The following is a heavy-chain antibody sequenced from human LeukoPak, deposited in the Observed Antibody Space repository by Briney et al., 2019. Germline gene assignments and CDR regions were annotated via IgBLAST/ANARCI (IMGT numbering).Heavy chain of an antibody. V-gene: IGHV3-21*01. Sequence: KSGGSLRLSCAASGFSFSSFSLNWVRQAPGKGLEWVSSISVGSSNMFYADSVKGRFTISRDNTKNSLYLQMNSLRAEDTAVYYCARGINVGKGGLDYWGLGTLVTVSS. J-gene: IGHJ4*02. D-gene: IGHD4-23*01. CDR2: ISVGSSNM. CDR3: ARGINVGKGGLDY. CDR1: GFSFSSFS.